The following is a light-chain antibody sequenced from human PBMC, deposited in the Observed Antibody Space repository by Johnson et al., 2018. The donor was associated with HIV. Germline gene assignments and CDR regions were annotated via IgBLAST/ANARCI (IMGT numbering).Light chain of an antibody. CDR1: SSNIGNNY. Sequence: QSVLTQPPSVSAAPGQKVTISCSGSSSNIGNNYVSWYQQLPGTAPKLLIYENNKRPSGIPDRFSGSQSGTSATLGITGLQTGDAADYYCGAWDSSLSAHFVFGTGTKVTVL. CDR3: GAWDSSLSAHFV. CDR2: ENN. V-gene: IGLV1-51*02. J-gene: IGLJ1*01.